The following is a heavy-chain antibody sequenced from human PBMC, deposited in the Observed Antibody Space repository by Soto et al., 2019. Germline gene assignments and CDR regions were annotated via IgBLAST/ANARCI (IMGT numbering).Heavy chain of an antibody. J-gene: IGHJ6*01. Sequence: SETLSLTCTVPGGSISSGGYYWSWIRQHPGKGLEWIGYIYYSGSTYYNPSLKSRVTISVDTSKNQFSLKLSSVTAADTAVYYCARGPRYDSSGYYYYYGMDVWGQGTTVTVS. CDR3: ARGPRYDSSGYYYYYGMDV. D-gene: IGHD3-22*01. CDR2: IYYSGST. V-gene: IGHV4-31*03. CDR1: GGSISSGGYY.